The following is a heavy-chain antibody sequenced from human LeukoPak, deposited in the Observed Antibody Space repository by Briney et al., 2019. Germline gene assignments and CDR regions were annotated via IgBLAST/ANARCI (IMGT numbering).Heavy chain of an antibody. CDR1: GLTFSHYW. D-gene: IGHD2/OR15-2a*01. V-gene: IGHV3-74*01. CDR3: ASLLRG. CDR2: INSDGKMT. Sequence: PGGSLRLSCAASGLTFSHYWMSWVRQVPGKGLVWVSRINSDGKMTTYADSVKGRFTISRDNAKNTLYLQMNSLRAEDTAVYYCASLLRGWGQGTLVTVSS. J-gene: IGHJ4*02.